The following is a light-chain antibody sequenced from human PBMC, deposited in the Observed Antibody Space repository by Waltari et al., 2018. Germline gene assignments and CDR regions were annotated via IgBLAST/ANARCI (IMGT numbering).Light chain of an antibody. Sequence: QSVLTQPPSVSGAPGQRVTISCTGRSSNIGAGFDLHWYQQLPGAAPKLLIYGNNNRPSGVPDRFSGSKSGTSASLAITGLQAEDEADYYCQSSGVFGGGTKLTVL. CDR1: SSNIGAGFD. J-gene: IGLJ3*02. CDR3: QSSGV. CDR2: GNN. V-gene: IGLV1-40*01.